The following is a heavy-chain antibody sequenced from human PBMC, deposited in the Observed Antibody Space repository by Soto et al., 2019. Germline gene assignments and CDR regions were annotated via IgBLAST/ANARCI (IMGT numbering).Heavy chain of an antibody. CDR3: AKKKQLARGLFDY. CDR2: ISGSGGST. V-gene: IGHV3-23*01. Sequence: AGGSLRLSCAASGFTFSSYAMSWVRQAPGKGLEWVSAISGSGGSTYYADSVKGRFTISRDNSKNTLYLQMNSLRAEDTAVYYCAKKKQLARGLFDYWGQGTLVTVSS. D-gene: IGHD6-6*01. J-gene: IGHJ4*02. CDR1: GFTFSSYA.